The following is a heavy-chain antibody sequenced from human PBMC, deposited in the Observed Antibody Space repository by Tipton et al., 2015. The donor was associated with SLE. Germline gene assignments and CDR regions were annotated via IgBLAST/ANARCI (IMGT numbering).Heavy chain of an antibody. V-gene: IGHV4-39*07. D-gene: IGHD1-14*01. CDR3: ARQGTTRSPFDY. CDR2: IYYSGGT. CDR1: GGSISSSGYY. Sequence: LRLSCSVSGGSISSSGYYWGWIRQPPGKGLEWVGTIYYSGGTSYNPPLKSRVTISVDTSKNQFSLKLNSVTAGDTAVYYCARQGTTRSPFDYWGQGTLVTVSS. J-gene: IGHJ4*02.